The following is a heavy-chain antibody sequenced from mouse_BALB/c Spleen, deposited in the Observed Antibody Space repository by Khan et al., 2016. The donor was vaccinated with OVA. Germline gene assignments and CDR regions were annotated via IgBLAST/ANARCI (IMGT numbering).Heavy chain of an antibody. CDR1: GFSLTNYG. J-gene: IGHJ4*01. Sequence: QVRLQQSGPGLVAPSQSLSITYTISGFSLTNYGVHWVRQPPGKGLEWLVVIWSDGTTTYDSALKSRLTISKDNSKSQVFLKMDSLQTDDTAMYYCARQPYYHYYLMDYWGQGTSVTVSS. CDR2: IWSDGTT. V-gene: IGHV2-6-1*01. CDR3: ARQPYYHYYLMDY. D-gene: IGHD2-10*01.